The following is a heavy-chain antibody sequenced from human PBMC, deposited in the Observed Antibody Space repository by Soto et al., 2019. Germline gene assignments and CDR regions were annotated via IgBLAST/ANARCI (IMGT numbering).Heavy chain of an antibody. Sequence: EVQVWESGGTLVQPGGSLTLSCATSGFASSSYAMNWVRQAPGKGLEWVSRISASGASKTYYGDSVKGRFTISRDSSRATLFLQMNSLRAEDTGVYYCAKGGTVVRGVTLDYWGQGTLVSVSS. J-gene: IGHJ4*02. CDR1: GFASSSYA. V-gene: IGHV3-23*01. CDR3: AKGGTVVRGVTLDY. CDR2: ISASGASKT. D-gene: IGHD3-10*01.